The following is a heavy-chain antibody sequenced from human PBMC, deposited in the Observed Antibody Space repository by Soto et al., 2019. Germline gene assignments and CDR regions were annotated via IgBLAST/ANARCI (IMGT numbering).Heavy chain of an antibody. CDR1: SGSITTSSYY. CDR3: ARQSPTGDPDY. CDR2: VYYLGNT. Sequence: QLQLQESGPGLVKPSETLSLTCIISSGSITTSSYYWGWIRQPPGKGLEWIGSVYYLGNTYYNPSLRSRVTISVDTSKNQFPVYLRSVTASDTAVYYCARQSPTGDPDYWGLGTLVTVSS. V-gene: IGHV4-39*01. D-gene: IGHD4-17*01. J-gene: IGHJ4*02.